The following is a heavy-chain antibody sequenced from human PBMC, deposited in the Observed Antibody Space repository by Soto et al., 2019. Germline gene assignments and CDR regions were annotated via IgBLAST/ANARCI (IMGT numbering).Heavy chain of an antibody. CDR2: ISSSGGST. Sequence: EVQLLDSGGGLVQPGGSLRLSCAASGFTFSNYAMSWVRQAPGKELEWVSSISSSGGSTDYADSVKGRVTISRDNSQNTLNLQMNSLRAEDTAIYFCAKNQHAMAHDYWGPGTLVTVSS. CDR3: AKNQHAMAHDY. V-gene: IGHV3-23*01. D-gene: IGHD2-8*01. J-gene: IGHJ4*02. CDR1: GFTFSNYA.